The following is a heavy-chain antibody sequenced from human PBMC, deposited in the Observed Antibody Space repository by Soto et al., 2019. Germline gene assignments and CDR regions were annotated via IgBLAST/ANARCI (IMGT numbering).Heavy chain of an antibody. J-gene: IGHJ6*02. CDR1: GGTFSSYA. V-gene: IGHV1-69*13. CDR2: IIPIFGTA. Sequence: SVKVSCKASGGTFSSYAISWVRQAPGQGLEWMGGIIPIFGTANYAQKFQGRVTITADESTSTAYMELSSLRSEDTAVYYCARVGLGQYYYYYGMDVWGQGTTVTVSS. D-gene: IGHD6-19*01. CDR3: ARVGLGQYYYYYGMDV.